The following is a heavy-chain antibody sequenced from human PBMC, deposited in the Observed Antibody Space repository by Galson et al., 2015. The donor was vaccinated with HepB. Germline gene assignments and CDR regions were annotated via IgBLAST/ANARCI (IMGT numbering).Heavy chain of an antibody. J-gene: IGHJ6*02. CDR2: IRSKADSYAT. V-gene: IGHV3-73*01. CDR1: GFTFSDSA. CDR3: TDSPGGYYYAMDV. D-gene: IGHD3-16*01. Sequence: SLRLSCAASGFTFSDSAIHWVRQASGKGLEWVGRIRSKADSYATTYAPSVKGRFTISRDDSKNRAYLQMNSLNTDDTAVYYCTDSPGGYYYAMDVWGQGTTVTASS.